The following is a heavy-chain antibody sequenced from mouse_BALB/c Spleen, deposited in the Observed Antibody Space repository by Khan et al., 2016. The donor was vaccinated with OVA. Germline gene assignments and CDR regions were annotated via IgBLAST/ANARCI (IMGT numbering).Heavy chain of an antibody. J-gene: IGHJ2*01. Sequence: EVQLQESGPGLVKPSQSLSLTCTVTGYSITSDYAWNWIRQFPGNKLEWMGYISYSGNTKYNPSLKSRISVTRDTSKNQFFLQLNSVTTEDTATYYCARMYGGDFDYWGKGTTLTVSS. D-gene: IGHD2-10*02. V-gene: IGHV3-2*02. CDR3: ARMYGGDFDY. CDR2: ISYSGNT. CDR1: GYSITSDYA.